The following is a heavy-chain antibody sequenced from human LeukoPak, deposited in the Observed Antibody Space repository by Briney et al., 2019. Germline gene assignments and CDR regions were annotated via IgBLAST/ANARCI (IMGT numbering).Heavy chain of an antibody. CDR2: IKRDGTT. J-gene: IGHJ6*04. V-gene: IGHV3-74*01. CDR3: AELGITMIGGV. CDR1: GFTVCTYY. D-gene: IGHD3-10*02. Sequence: GGSLRLSCAASGFTVCTYYMHWVRQAPGKGLLWVSRIKRDGTTSYADSVMGRFTISRDDAKNSLYLQMNSLRAEDTAVYYCAELGITMIGGVWGKGTTVTISS.